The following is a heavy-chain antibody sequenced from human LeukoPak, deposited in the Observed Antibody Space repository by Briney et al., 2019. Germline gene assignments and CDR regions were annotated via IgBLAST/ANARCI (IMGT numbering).Heavy chain of an antibody. V-gene: IGHV3-23*01. D-gene: IGHD3-9*01. Sequence: SGGSLRLSCAASGFTFSSYGMSWVRQAPGKGLKWVSDISASGGSTYYADSVKGRFTISRDNSKKTLHLQMNSLRAEDTAVYYCARSPGYDILTGYSLDAFDIWGQGTMVTVSS. J-gene: IGHJ3*02. CDR3: ARSPGYDILTGYSLDAFDI. CDR1: GFTFSSYG. CDR2: ISASGGST.